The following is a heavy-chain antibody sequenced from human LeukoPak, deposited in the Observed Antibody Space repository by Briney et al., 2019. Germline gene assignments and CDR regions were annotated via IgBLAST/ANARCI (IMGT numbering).Heavy chain of an antibody. Sequence: SETLSLTCAVYGGSFSGYYWSWIRQHPGKGLEWIGYIYYSGSTYYNPSLKSRVTISVDTSKNQFSLKLSSVTAADTAVYYCASEYYGEPPGFYWGQGTLVTVSS. J-gene: IGHJ4*02. CDR3: ASEYYGEPPGFY. CDR1: GGSFSGYY. V-gene: IGHV4-31*11. D-gene: IGHD3-3*01. CDR2: IYYSGST.